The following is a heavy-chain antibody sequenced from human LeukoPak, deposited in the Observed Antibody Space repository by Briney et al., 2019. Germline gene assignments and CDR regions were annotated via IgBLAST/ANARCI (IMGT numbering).Heavy chain of an antibody. V-gene: IGHV4-59*01. J-gene: IGHJ3*02. CDR2: IYYSGST. CDR3: ARDLVTVTKGFDI. Sequence: PSETLSLTCTVSGGSISSYYWSWIRQPPGKGLEWIGYIYYSGSTNYNPSLKSRVTISIDTSKNHFSLKLSSVTAADTAVYYCARDLVTVTKGFDIWGQGTMVSGSS. CDR1: GGSISSYY. D-gene: IGHD4-17*01.